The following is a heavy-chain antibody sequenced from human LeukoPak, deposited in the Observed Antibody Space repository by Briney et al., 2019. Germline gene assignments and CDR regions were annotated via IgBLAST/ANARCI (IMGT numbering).Heavy chain of an antibody. D-gene: IGHD3-22*01. CDR3: ARDQNLYDSSGYDAFDI. Sequence: ASVKVSCKASGYTFTSYYMHWVRQAPGQGLEWMGIINPSGGSTSYAQKFQGRVTMTSDTSTSTVYMELSSLRSEDTAVYYCARDQNLYDSSGYDAFDIWGQGTMVTVSS. CDR2: INPSGGST. J-gene: IGHJ3*02. CDR1: GYTFTSYY. V-gene: IGHV1-46*01.